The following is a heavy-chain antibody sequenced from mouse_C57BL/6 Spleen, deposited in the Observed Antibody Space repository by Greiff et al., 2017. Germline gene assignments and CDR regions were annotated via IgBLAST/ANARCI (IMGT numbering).Heavy chain of an antibody. V-gene: IGHV1-64*01. CDR2: IHPNSGST. CDR1: GYTFTSYW. D-gene: IGHD2-1*01. J-gene: IGHJ4*01. CDR3: AREPHGNYVDYAMDY. Sequence: QVQLQQPGAELVKPGASVKLSCKASGYTFTSYWMHWVKQRPGQGLEWIGMIHPNSGSTNYNEKFKSKATLTVDKSSSTAYMQLSSLTSEDSAVYYCAREPHGNYVDYAMDYWGQGTSVTVSS.